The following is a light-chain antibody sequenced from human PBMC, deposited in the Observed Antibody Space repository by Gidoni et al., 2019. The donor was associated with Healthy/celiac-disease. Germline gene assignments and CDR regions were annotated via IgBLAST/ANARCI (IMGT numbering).Light chain of an antibody. CDR2: QDS. Sequence: SYELTQPPSVSVSPGQTASITCSGDKLGDKYACWYPQKPGQSPVLVIYQDSKRPSVIPERFSGSNSGNTATLTISGTQAMDEADYYCQAWDSSTAGVVFGGGTKLTVL. J-gene: IGLJ2*01. CDR1: KLGDKY. V-gene: IGLV3-1*01. CDR3: QAWDSSTAGVV.